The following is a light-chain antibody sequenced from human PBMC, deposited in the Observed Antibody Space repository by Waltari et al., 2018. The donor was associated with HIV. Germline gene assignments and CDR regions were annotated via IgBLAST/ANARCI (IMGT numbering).Light chain of an antibody. CDR1: RPYIGRKP. V-gene: IGLV1-44*01. J-gene: IGLJ3*02. Sequence: QSVLTQPPSASGTPRHMVTTSCSGDRPYIGRKPVDWYQQVPGMAPKLLIYSNDQRPSGIPDRFSGSKSGTSASLAVSGLQSEDEADYYCAAWDDSLNVWVFGGGTKLTVL. CDR3: AAWDDSLNVWV. CDR2: SND.